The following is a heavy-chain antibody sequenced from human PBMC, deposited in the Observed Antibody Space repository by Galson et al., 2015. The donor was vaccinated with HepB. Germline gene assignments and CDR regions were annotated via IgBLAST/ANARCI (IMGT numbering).Heavy chain of an antibody. CDR3: ARGAYSSSSPHYYYYGMDV. CDR1: GFTFSIYW. V-gene: IGHV3-7*03. D-gene: IGHD6-6*01. J-gene: IGHJ6*02. Sequence: SLRLSCAASGFTFSIYWMSWVRQAPGKGLEWVANIKQDGSEKYYVDSVKGRFTISRDNAKNSLYLQMNSLRAEDTAVYYCARGAYSSSSPHYYYYGMDVWGQGTTVTVSS. CDR2: IKQDGSEK.